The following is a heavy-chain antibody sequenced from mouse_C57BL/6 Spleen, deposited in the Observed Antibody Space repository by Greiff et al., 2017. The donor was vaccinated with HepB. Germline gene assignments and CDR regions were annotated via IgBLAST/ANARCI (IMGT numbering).Heavy chain of an antibody. V-gene: IGHV1-81*01. CDR3: ARYDGGFAY. CDR2: IYPRSGNT. D-gene: IGHD2-3*01. J-gene: IGHJ3*01. CDR1: GYTFTSYG. Sequence: VKLMESGAELARPGASVKLSCKAPGYTFTSYGISWVKQRTGQGLEWIGEIYPRSGNTYYNEKFKGKATLTADKSSSTAYMELRSLTSEDSAVYFCARYDGGFAYWGQGTLVTVSA.